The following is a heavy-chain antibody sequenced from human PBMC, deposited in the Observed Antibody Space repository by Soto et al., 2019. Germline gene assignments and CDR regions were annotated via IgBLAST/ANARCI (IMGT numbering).Heavy chain of an antibody. CDR2: IKQDGSEK. Sequence: GGSLRLSCAASGFTFSSYWMSWVRQAPGKGLEWVANIKQDGSEKYYVDSVKGRFTISRDNAKNSLYLQMNSLRAEDTAVYYCARALSITGTTLGYYYGMDVWGQGTTVTVPS. CDR3: ARALSITGTTLGYYYGMDV. CDR1: GFTFSSYW. V-gene: IGHV3-7*03. J-gene: IGHJ6*02. D-gene: IGHD1-7*01.